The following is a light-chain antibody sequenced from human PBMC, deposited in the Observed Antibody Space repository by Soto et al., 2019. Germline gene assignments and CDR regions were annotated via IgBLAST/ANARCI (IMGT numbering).Light chain of an antibody. V-gene: IGKV3-20*01. Sequence: EIVLTQSPGTLSLSPGERATLSCRASQSVRNSILAWYQQKPGQPPRLLIYDASTRATATPERLSGSGSGTDFALTISRLEPEDFAVYYCHQYDTIVQTFGQGTKV. J-gene: IGKJ1*01. CDR1: QSVRNSI. CDR2: DAS. CDR3: HQYDTIVQT.